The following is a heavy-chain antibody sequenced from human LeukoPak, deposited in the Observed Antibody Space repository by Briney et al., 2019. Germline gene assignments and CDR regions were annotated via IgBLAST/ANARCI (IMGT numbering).Heavy chain of an antibody. CDR1: GFTFSDYY. Sequence: GGSLRLSCTASGFTFSDYYMTWIRQAPGKGLEWVSLIYPGGSTYYADSVKGRFTISRDNSKNTVYLQMNSLRAEDTAVYFCARGDGYCFDYWGQGSLVTVPS. CDR2: IYPGGST. J-gene: IGHJ4*02. V-gene: IGHV3-66*01. D-gene: IGHD5-24*01. CDR3: ARGDGYCFDY.